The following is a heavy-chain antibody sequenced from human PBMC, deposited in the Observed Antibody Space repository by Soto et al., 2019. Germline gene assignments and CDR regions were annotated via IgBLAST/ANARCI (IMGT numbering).Heavy chain of an antibody. CDR1: GYTFTGYY. CDR2: INPTSGGT. J-gene: IGHJ4*02. V-gene: IGHV1-2*02. D-gene: IGHD6-19*01. CDR3: ARTFPGYSSGWYFDY. Sequence: ASVKVSCKASGYTFTGYYMHWVRQAPGEGLEWMGWINPTSGGTNYAQKFQGRVTMTRDTSISTAYMELSRLRSDDTAVYYCARTFPGYSSGWYFDYWAQGTMVTVSS.